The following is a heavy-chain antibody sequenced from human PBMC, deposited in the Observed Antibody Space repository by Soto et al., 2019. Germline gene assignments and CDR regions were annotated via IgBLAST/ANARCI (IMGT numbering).Heavy chain of an antibody. Sequence: ASVKVSCKASGYTFASYAISWMRQAPGQGLEWMGWISAYNGNTNYAQKLQGRVTMTTDTSTSTAYMELRSLRSDDTAVYYCARDPPPPDYLGQGTLVNVSS. CDR1: GYTFASYA. J-gene: IGHJ4*02. CDR2: ISAYNGNT. CDR3: ARDPPPPDY. V-gene: IGHV1-18*01.